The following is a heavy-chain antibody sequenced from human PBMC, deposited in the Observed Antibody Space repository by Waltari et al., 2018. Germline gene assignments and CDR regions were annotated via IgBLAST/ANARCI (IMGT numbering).Heavy chain of an antibody. D-gene: IGHD4-17*01. J-gene: IGHJ4*02. V-gene: IGHV4-39*01. Sequence: QLQLQESGPGLVKPSETLSLSCTVSGGSITTGDSYWGWIRQSPVKGLEWIGGIFFSVRTYYNPSLKSRLAISVDTSKNQFSLKLSSVTAADTAVYYCVRHEGTRTTARAHFDSWGQGTLVAVSS. CDR2: IFFSVRT. CDR3: VRHEGTRTTARAHFDS. CDR1: GGSITTGDSY.